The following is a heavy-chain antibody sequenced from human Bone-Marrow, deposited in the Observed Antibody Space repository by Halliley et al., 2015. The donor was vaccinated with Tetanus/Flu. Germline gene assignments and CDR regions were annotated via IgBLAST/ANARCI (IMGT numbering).Heavy chain of an antibody. D-gene: IGHD3-3*01. CDR2: IYNAGTT. CDR3: AREKGVGGLDYYHHYGLDV. V-gene: IGHV3-53*01. J-gene: IGHJ6*01. Sequence: IYNAGTTDYADFVKGRFTVSRDDSKNTLYLQMNSLRADDTAMYYCAREKGVGGLDYYHHYGLDVXXQGTTVTVSS.